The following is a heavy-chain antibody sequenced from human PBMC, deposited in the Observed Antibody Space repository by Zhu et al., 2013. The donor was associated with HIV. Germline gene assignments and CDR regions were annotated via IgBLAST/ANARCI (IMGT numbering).Heavy chain of an antibody. V-gene: IGHV1-2*02. CDR2: INPNIGGA. CDR1: GYTFTDYY. J-gene: IGHJ6*02. Sequence: QVQLVQSGAEVKRPGASVKVSCKASGYTFTDYYLHWVRQAPGQGLEWMGWINPNIGGANYAQKFQGRVAMNGDTSITTAYMELSSLGSDDTAVYYCTRLPGNYYGMDVWGQGTTVTVSS. CDR3: TRLPGNYYGMDV.